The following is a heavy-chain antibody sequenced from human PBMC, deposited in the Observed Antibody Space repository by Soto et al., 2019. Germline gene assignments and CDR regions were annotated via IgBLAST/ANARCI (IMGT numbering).Heavy chain of an antibody. Sequence: PGGSLRLSCAASGFTFSSYGRHWVRQAPGKGLEWVAVISYDGNNKYYADSVKGRFTISRDNSKNTLYLQINSLRTEDTAVYYCAKDLGYCSSTTCYRMDLWGQGTTVTVYS. CDR1: GFTFSSYG. D-gene: IGHD2-2*01. CDR3: AKDLGYCSSTTCYRMDL. CDR2: ISYDGNNK. V-gene: IGHV3-30*18. J-gene: IGHJ6*02.